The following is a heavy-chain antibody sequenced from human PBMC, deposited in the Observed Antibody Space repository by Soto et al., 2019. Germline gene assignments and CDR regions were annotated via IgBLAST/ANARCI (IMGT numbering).Heavy chain of an antibody. CDR2: IYYSGIT. CDR1: GGSIRSYY. V-gene: IGHV4-59*12. Sequence: SETLSLTCTVSGGSIRSYYWSWIRQPPGKGLEWIGYIYYSGITNYNPSLRSRVTISVDTSKNQFSLRAEDTAVYYCAIGYSYAPFDPWGQGTLVTVSS. J-gene: IGHJ5*02. CDR3: AIGYSYAPFDP. D-gene: IGHD5-18*01.